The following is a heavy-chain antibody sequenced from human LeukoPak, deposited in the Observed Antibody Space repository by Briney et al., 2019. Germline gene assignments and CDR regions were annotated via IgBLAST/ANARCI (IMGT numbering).Heavy chain of an antibody. CDR2: INHSGST. CDR1: GGSFSGYY. CDR3: ARKRQRGDIVVVPAAIPNWFDP. V-gene: IGHV4-34*01. Sequence: SETLSLTCAVYGGSFSGYYWSWIRQPPGKGLEWIGEINHSGSTNYNPSLKSRVTISVDTSKNQFSLKLSSVTAADTAVYYCARKRQRGDIVVVPAAIPNWFDPWGQGTLVTFSS. D-gene: IGHD2-2*02. J-gene: IGHJ5*02.